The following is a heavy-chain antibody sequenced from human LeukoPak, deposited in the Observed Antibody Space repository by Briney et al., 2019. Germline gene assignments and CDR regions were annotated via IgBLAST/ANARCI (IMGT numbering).Heavy chain of an antibody. CDR3: ARDGGIAAAGRNWFDP. J-gene: IGHJ5*02. CDR2: INAGNGNT. Sequence: ASVKASCKASGYTFTSYAMHWVRQAPGQRLEWMGWINAGNGNTKYSQKFQGRVTITRDTSASTAYMELSSLRSEDTAVYYCARDGGIAAAGRNWFDPWGQGTLVTVSS. V-gene: IGHV1-3*01. D-gene: IGHD6-13*01. CDR1: GYTFTSYA.